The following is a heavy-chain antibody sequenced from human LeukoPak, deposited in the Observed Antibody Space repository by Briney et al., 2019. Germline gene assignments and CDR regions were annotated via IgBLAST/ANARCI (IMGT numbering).Heavy chain of an antibody. CDR3: ARRDIAAAGTPFDY. V-gene: IGHV1-2*02. J-gene: IGHJ4*02. CDR2: INPNSGGT. D-gene: IGHD6-13*01. CDR1: GYTFTNYY. Sequence: ASVKVSCKASGYTFTNYYMHWVRQAPGQGLEWMGWINPNSGGTNYAQKFQGRVTMTRDTSISTAYMELSRLRSDDTAVYYCARRDIAAAGTPFDYWGQGTLVTVSS.